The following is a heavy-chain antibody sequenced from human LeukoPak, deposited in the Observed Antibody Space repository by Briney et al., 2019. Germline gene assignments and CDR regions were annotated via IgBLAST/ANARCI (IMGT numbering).Heavy chain of an antibody. CDR3: ARDRIGVAGTAPEY. CDR1: GYTFFSYG. Sequence: ASVKVSCKASGYTFFSYGISWVRQAPGQGLEWMGWISGYNGVTNYAQKLQGRVTMTTDTSTTTVYMELRSLGSDDTAVYYCARDRIGVAGTAPEYWGQGTLVTVSS. J-gene: IGHJ4*02. D-gene: IGHD6-19*01. V-gene: IGHV1-18*01. CDR2: ISGYNGVT.